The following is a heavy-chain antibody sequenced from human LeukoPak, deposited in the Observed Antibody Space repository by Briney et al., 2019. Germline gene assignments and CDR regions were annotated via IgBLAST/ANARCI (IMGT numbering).Heavy chain of an antibody. CDR3: ARASSPNNWFDP. V-gene: IGHV4-34*01. Sequence: ASETLSLTRAVYGGSFSGYYWSWIRQPPGKGLEWIGEINHSGSTNYNPSLKSRVTISVDTSKNQFSLKLSSVTAADTAVYCCARASSPNNWFDPWGQGTLVTVSS. J-gene: IGHJ5*02. CDR1: GGSFSGYY. CDR2: INHSGST.